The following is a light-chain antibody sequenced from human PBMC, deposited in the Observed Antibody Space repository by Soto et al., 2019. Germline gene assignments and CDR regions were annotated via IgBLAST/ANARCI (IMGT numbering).Light chain of an antibody. CDR3: QQANTFPL. V-gene: IGKV1-12*01. Sequence: DIQMTQSPSSVSASVGDRVTITCRASQSISSWLAWYQQKPGKAPKLLIYGASTLQSGVTPRFSSSGSGTDFTLTIHNVQPEDSATYYCQQANTFPLFGGGTKVEIK. CDR1: QSISSW. CDR2: GAS. J-gene: IGKJ4*01.